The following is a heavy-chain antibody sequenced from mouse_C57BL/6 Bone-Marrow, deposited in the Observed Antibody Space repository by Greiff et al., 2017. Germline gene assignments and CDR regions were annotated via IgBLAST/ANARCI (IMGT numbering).Heavy chain of an antibody. CDR1: GYTFTSYG. CDR3: ARRVPGGYFDV. Sequence: VQLVESGAELARPGASVKLSCKASGYTFTSYGISWVKQRTGQGLEWIGEIYPRSGNTYYNEKFKGKATLTADKSSSTAYMELRSLTSEDSAVXFCARRVPGGYFDVWGTGTTVTVSS. D-gene: IGHD2-14*01. V-gene: IGHV1-81*01. CDR2: IYPRSGNT. J-gene: IGHJ1*03.